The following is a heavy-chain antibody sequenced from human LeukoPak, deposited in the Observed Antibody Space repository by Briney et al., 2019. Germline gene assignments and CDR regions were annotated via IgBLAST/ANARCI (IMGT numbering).Heavy chain of an antibody. D-gene: IGHD3-22*01. CDR3: ARDSSGYYGKGSYFDY. CDR1: GGSISSSSYY. J-gene: IGHJ4*02. V-gene: IGHV4-39*01. Sequence: SETLSLTCTVSGGSISSSSYYWGWIRQPPGKGLEWIGSIYYSGSTYYNPSLESRVTISVDTSKNQFSLKLSSVTAADTAVYYCARDSSGYYGKGSYFDYWGQGTLVTVSS. CDR2: IYYSGST.